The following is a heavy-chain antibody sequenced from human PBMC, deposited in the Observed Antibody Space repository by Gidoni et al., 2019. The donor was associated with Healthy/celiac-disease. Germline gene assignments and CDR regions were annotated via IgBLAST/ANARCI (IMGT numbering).Heavy chain of an antibody. CDR3: AKDRGAGCYNI. CDR2: ISGRGGST. CDR1: GFTFSSYA. Sequence: EVQLLESGGGLVQPGGSLRLSCSDSGFTFSSYAMGWVHQAPGKGLGWGAAISGRGGSTYYADSVKGRFTISRDNSKNTLYLQMNSLRAEDTAVYYCAKDRGAGCYNIWGQGTMVTVSS. J-gene: IGHJ3*02. D-gene: IGHD2-2*02. V-gene: IGHV3-23*01.